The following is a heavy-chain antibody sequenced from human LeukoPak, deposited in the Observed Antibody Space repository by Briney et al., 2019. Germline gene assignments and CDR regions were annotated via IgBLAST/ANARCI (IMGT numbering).Heavy chain of an antibody. CDR3: ARAPQFVIVPTAIGY. Sequence: GGSLRLSCAASGFTFSRYSMNWVRQAPGKGLEWVSSISSSSSYIYYADSVKGRFTISRDNAKNSLYLQMNSLRAEDTAVYYCARAPQFVIVPTAIGYWGQGTLVTVSS. CDR2: ISSSSSYI. J-gene: IGHJ4*02. CDR1: GFTFSRYS. D-gene: IGHD2-2*02. V-gene: IGHV3-21*01.